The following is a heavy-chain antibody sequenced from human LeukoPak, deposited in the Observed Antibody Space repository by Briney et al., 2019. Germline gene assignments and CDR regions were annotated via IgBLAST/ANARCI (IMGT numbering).Heavy chain of an antibody. CDR2: ISSSGSTI. CDR1: GFTFSDYY. V-gene: IGHV3-11*04. CDR3: ARDLYSGLLQPTRDY. J-gene: IGHJ4*02. Sequence: GGSLRLSCAASGFTFSDYYMTWIRQAPGKGLEWVSYISSSGSTIYYADSVKGRFTISRDNAKNSLYLQMNSLRAEDTAVYYCARDLYSGLLQPTRDYWGQGTLVTVSS. D-gene: IGHD5-24*01.